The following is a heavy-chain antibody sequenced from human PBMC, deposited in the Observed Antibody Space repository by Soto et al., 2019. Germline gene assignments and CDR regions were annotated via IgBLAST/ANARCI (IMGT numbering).Heavy chain of an antibody. CDR2: INPNSGGT. J-gene: IGHJ4*02. Sequence: QVHLVQSGAEVKKPGASVKASCKASGYTFTSYYLHWVRQAPGQGLEWMGIINPNSGGTTYAQKFQDRIAMTRYTSTSTVYMELSSLRSEDTAVYYCARAGWGYNYADYWGQGTLVTVSS. CDR3: ARAGWGYNYADY. D-gene: IGHD5-12*01. CDR1: GYTFTSYY. V-gene: IGHV1-46*01.